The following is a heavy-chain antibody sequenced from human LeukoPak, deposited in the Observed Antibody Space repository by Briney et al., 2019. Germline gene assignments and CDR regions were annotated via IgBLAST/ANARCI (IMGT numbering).Heavy chain of an antibody. V-gene: IGHV4-34*01. CDR3: ARKMGSSGYYFDY. Sequence: SETLSLTCAVYGGSFSGYYWSWIRQPPGKGLEWIGEINHSGSTNYNPSLKSRVTMSVDTSKNQFSLKLSSVTAADTAVYYCARKMGSSGYYFDYWGQGTLVTVSS. D-gene: IGHD6-6*01. CDR2: INHSGST. J-gene: IGHJ4*02. CDR1: GGSFSGYY.